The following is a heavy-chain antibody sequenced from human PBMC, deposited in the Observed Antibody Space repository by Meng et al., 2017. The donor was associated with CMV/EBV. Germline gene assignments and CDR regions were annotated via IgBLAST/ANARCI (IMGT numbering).Heavy chain of an antibody. V-gene: IGHV1-69*01. Sequence: SGGTFSGYAISWVRQAPGQGLEWMGGIIPIFGTANYAQKFQGRVTITADESTSTAYMELSSLRSEDTAVYYCALSYYYDSSGYYYYWGQGTLVTVSS. CDR2: IIPIFGTA. CDR3: ALSYYYDSSGYYYY. D-gene: IGHD3-22*01. CDR1: GGTFSGYA. J-gene: IGHJ4*02.